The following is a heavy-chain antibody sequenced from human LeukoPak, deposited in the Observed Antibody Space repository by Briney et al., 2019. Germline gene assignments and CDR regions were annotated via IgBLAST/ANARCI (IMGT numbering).Heavy chain of an antibody. J-gene: IGHJ2*01. D-gene: IGHD3-22*01. V-gene: IGHV4-59*01. Sequence: KPSGTLSLTCTVSGGSISSYYWSWIRQPPGKGLEWIGYIYYSGSTNYNPSLKSRVTISVDTSKNQFSLKLSSVTAADTAVYYCARGVQGSSGYYSRRWYFDLWGRGTLVTVSS. CDR3: ARGVQGSSGYYSRRWYFDL. CDR2: IYYSGST. CDR1: GGSISSYY.